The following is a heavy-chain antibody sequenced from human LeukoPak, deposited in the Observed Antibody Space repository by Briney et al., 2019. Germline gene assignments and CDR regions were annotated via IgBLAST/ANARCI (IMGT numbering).Heavy chain of an antibody. CDR3: ARAKLGYCTNGVCYPWFDP. CDR2: INHSGST. Sequence: SETLSLTCAVYGGSFSGYYWSWIRQPPGKGLEWIGEINHSGSTNYNSSLKSRVTISVDTSKNQFSLKLSSVTAADTAVYYCARAKLGYCTNGVCYPWFDPWGQGTLVTVSS. CDR1: GGSFSGYY. V-gene: IGHV4-34*01. J-gene: IGHJ5*02. D-gene: IGHD2-8*01.